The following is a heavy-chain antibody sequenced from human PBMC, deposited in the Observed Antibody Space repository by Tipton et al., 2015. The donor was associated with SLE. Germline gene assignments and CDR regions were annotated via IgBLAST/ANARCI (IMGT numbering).Heavy chain of an antibody. CDR1: GFTFSNAW. J-gene: IGHJ6*03. V-gene: IGHV3-15*01. Sequence: GSLRLSCAASGFTFSNAWMSWVRQAPGKGLEWVGRIKSKTDGGTTDYAAPVKGRFTISRDDSKNTLYLQMDCLRAEDTAVYYCARGGGLELPSYYYYYMDVWGKGTTVTVSS. CDR2: IKSKTDGGTT. D-gene: IGHD1-7*01. CDR3: ARGGGLELPSYYYYYMDV.